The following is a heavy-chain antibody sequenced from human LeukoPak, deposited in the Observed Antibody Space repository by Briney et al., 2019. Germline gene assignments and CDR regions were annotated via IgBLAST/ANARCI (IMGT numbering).Heavy chain of an antibody. V-gene: IGHV4-38-2*02. Sequence: SETLSLTCTVSGYSISSGYYWGWIRQPPGKGLEWIGIIYYSGTTYYNPSLKSRVTISVDTSKNQFSLKLSSVTAADTAVYYCATTTIRLGYWGQGTLVTVSS. D-gene: IGHD1-26*01. CDR1: GYSISSGYY. CDR3: ATTTIRLGY. J-gene: IGHJ4*02. CDR2: IYYSGTT.